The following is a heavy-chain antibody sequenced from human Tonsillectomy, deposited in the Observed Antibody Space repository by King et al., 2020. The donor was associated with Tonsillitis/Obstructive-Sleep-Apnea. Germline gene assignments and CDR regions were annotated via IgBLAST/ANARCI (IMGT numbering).Heavy chain of an antibody. J-gene: IGHJ3*02. CDR3: AREGAPMHAFYI. CDR1: GGSISGYY. V-gene: IGHV4-59*01. Sequence: VQLQESGPGLVKPSETLSLTCTVSGGSISGYYWSWIRQPPGKGLACIGYFYYSWSTNYNPSIKGRLTISVDTSKNQFSLKLRSVTAADTAVYYCAREGAPMHAFYIWGPGTLVTVSS. D-gene: IGHD3-16*01. CDR2: FYYSWST.